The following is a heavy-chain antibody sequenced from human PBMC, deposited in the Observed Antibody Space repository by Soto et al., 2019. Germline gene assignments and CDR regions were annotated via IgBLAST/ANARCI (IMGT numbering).Heavy chain of an antibody. Sequence: SETLSLTCAVYGGSFSAYYWSWIRQPPGKGLEWIGEINHSGSTNYNPSLKSRVTISVDTSKNQFSLKLSSVTAADTAVYYCARQYSSSSDYYYGMDVWGQGTTVTVSS. J-gene: IGHJ6*02. D-gene: IGHD6-6*01. CDR1: GGSFSAYY. CDR2: INHSGST. V-gene: IGHV4-34*01. CDR3: ARQYSSSSDYYYGMDV.